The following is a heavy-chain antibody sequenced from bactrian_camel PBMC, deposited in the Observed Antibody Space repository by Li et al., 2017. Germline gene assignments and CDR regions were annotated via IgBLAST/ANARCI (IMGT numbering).Heavy chain of an antibody. J-gene: IGHJ6*01. CDR1: VSSANDYC. CDR3: TARYEFGLGACSGVGGLGF. CDR2: LDSDGRI. D-gene: IGHD1*01. Sequence: HVQLVESGGDSVQTGGSLRLSCAVSVSSANDYCLGWFRQASGKEREWVGSLDSDGRINYADSVKGRFTISKDNRENILYLQMNSLTPGDTAMYYCTARYEFGLGACSGVGGLGFWGQGTQVTV. V-gene: IGHV3S9*01.